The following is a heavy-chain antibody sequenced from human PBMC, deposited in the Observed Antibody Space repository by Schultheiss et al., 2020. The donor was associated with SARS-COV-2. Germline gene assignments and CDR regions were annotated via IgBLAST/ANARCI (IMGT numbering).Heavy chain of an antibody. D-gene: IGHD1-26*01. CDR2: INHSGST. V-gene: IGHV4-34*01. Sequence: SETLSLTCAVYGGSLSNYYWHWIRQPPGRGLEWIGEINHSGSTNYNPSLKSRVTISVDTSKNQFSLKLSSVTAADTAVYYCARTRGGATTAYDAFDIWGQGTMVTVSS. CDR1: GGSLSNYY. CDR3: ARTRGGATTAYDAFDI. J-gene: IGHJ3*02.